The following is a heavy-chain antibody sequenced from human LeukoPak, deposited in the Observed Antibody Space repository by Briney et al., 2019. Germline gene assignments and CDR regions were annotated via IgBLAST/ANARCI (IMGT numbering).Heavy chain of an antibody. V-gene: IGHV1-69*05. CDR1: GGTFSTYA. CDR2: IIPIFGTA. J-gene: IGHJ6*03. CDR3: ARVPPYNNYYYYYMDV. D-gene: IGHD5-24*01. Sequence: GASVKVSCKASGGTFSTYAISWVRQAPGQGLEWMGGIIPIFGTANYAQKFQGRVTITTDESTCTAYMELSSLRSEDTAVYYCARVPPYNNYYYYYMDVWGKGTTVTVSS.